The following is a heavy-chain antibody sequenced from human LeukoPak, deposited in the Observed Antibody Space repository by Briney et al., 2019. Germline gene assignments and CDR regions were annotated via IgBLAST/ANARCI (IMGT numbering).Heavy chain of an antibody. V-gene: IGHV3-23*01. CDR2: ISGGGDTT. D-gene: IGHD3-3*01. Sequence: GGSLRLSCAASGFTFSSYDVSWVRQAPGRGLEWVSTISGGGDTTYYADSVKGRFTISRDNSKNTLYLQMNSLRAEDTAVYYCAKDASYYDFWSGYSQSSFDYWAREPWSPPPQ. CDR1: GFTFSSYD. CDR3: AKDASYYDFWSGYSQSSFDY. J-gene: IGHJ4*02.